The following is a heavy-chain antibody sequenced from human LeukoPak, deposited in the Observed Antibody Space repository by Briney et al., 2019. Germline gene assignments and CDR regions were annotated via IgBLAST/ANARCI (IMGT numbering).Heavy chain of an antibody. CDR2: INPNSGGT. CDR3: ARSSGVGGRYYFDY. Sequence: GASVKVSCKASGYTFTGYYIHWVRQAPGQGLEWMGWINPNSGGTNYAQKFQGRVTMTRDTSISTAYMELSRLRSDDTAVYYCARSSGVGGRYYFDYWGRGTLVTVSS. CDR1: GYTFTGYY. J-gene: IGHJ4*02. D-gene: IGHD3-16*01. V-gene: IGHV1-2*02.